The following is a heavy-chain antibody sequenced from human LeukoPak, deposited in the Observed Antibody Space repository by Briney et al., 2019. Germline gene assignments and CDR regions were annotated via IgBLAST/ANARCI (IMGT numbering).Heavy chain of an antibody. CDR1: GFIFSSYS. D-gene: IGHD6-13*01. J-gene: IGHJ4*02. Sequence: GGSLRLSCAASGFIFSSYSMNWVRQAPGKGLEWVGRIKSKTHGGTTDYAAPVKGRFTISRDDSNNTLYLQMNSLKTEDTAVYYCTTDYSGWGQGTLVTVSS. V-gene: IGHV3-15*01. CDR2: IKSKTHGGTT. CDR3: TTDYSG.